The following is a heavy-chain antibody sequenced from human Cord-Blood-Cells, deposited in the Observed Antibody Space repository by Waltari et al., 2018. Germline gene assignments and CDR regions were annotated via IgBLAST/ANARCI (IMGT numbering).Heavy chain of an antibody. J-gene: IGHJ5*02. CDR1: GYTFTSYA. V-gene: IGHV1-3*05. CDR2: INAGNGNT. Sequence: QVQLVQSGAEEKKPGASVKVSCKAYGYTFTSYALHWVRQAPGQRLEWMGWINAGNGNTKYSQKFQGRVTITRDTSASTAYMELSSLRSEGTAVYYCARESWNYWFGPWGQGTLVTVSS. D-gene: IGHD1-7*01. CDR3: ARESWNYWFGP.